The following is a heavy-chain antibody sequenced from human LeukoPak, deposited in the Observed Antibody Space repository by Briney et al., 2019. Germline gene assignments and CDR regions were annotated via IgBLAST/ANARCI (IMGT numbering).Heavy chain of an antibody. D-gene: IGHD6-19*01. Sequence: GGSLRLSCAASGFTFSDHYMDWVRQAPGKGLEWVGRSRNKANSYTTEYAASVEGRFTISRDDSKNSLYLQMNSLKTEDTAVYYCARLHSSGWYTDYWGQGTLVTVSS. CDR1: GFTFSDHY. CDR3: ARLHSSGWYTDY. J-gene: IGHJ4*02. CDR2: SRNKANSYTT. V-gene: IGHV3-72*01.